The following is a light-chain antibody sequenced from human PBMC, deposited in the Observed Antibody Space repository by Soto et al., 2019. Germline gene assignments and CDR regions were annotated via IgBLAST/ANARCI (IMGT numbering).Light chain of an antibody. J-gene: IGLJ2*01. CDR3: QSYDSSLSVV. V-gene: IGLV1-40*01. CDR2: ANN. Sequence: QSVLTQPPSVSGAPGQRVTISCTGSSSNIGAGYDVHWYQQLPETAPKLLIYANNNRPSGVPGRFSGSKSGTSASLAITGLQAEDEADYYCQSYDSSLSVVFGGGTKLTVL. CDR1: SSNIGAGYD.